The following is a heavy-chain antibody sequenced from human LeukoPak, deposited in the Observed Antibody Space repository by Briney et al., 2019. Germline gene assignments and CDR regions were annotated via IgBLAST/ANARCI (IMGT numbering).Heavy chain of an antibody. CDR3: ARVNYGDYGADWYFDL. V-gene: IGHV3-21*01. D-gene: IGHD4-17*01. CDR2: ISSSGSYI. Sequence: GGSLRLSCAASGFTFSSYFMNWVRQAPGKGLEWVSSISSSGSYIYYADSVKGRFTISRDNAKQSRYLQMNSLRAEDTAVYYCARVNYGDYGADWYFDLWGRGTLVTVSS. CDR1: GFTFSSYF. J-gene: IGHJ2*01.